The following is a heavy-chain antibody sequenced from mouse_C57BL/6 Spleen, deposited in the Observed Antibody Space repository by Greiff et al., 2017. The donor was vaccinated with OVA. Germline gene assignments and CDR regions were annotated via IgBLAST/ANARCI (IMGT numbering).Heavy chain of an antibody. CDR2: ISSGSSTI. CDR1: GFTFSDYG. V-gene: IGHV5-17*01. D-gene: IGHD2-1*01. J-gene: IGHJ4*01. CDR3: ARRFYYGNYTYAMDY. Sequence: EVHLVESGGGLVKPGGSLKLSCAASGFTFSDYGMHWVRQAPEKGLEWVAYISSGSSTIYYADTVKGRFTISRDNAKNTLFLQMTSLRSEDTAMYYCARRFYYGNYTYAMDYWGQGTSVTVSS.